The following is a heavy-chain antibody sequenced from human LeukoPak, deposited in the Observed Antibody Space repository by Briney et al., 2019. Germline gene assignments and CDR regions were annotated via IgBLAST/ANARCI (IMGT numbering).Heavy chain of an antibody. J-gene: IGHJ3*02. V-gene: IGHV3-33*08. CDR1: GFSFSNYA. CDR3: ARDEGITPMVPNDAFDI. Sequence: GGSLRLSCAASGFSFSNYAMHWVRQAPGKGLEWVAVIWYDGSYKYYADSVKGRFTISRDNSKNTLYLQMNSLRAEDTAVYYCARDEGITPMVPNDAFDIWGQGTMVTVSS. D-gene: IGHD1-14*01. CDR2: IWYDGSYK.